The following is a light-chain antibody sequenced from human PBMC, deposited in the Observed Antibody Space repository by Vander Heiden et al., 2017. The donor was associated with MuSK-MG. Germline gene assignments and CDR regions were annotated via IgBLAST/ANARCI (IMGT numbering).Light chain of an antibody. V-gene: IGKV3-20*01. Sequence: EVVLTQSPGTLSLSPGERATLSCRASQSVYSSYFAWYQQKPGQAPRLLIHGATSRATGIPDRFSGSGSGTDFTLTISRLEPEDFAVYYCQQYDWEVPGFTFGQGTKLEIK. J-gene: IGKJ2*01. CDR2: GAT. CDR1: QSVYSSY. CDR3: QQYDWEVPGFT.